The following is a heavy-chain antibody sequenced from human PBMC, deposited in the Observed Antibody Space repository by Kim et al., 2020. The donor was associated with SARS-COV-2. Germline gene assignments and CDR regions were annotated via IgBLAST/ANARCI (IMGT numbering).Heavy chain of an antibody. J-gene: IGHJ3*02. V-gene: IGHV1-46*01. CDR2: INPSGGST. D-gene: IGHD4-17*01. Sequence: ASVKVSCKASGYTFTSYYMHWVRQAPGQGLEWMGIINPSGGSTSYAQKFQGRVTMTRDTSTSTVYMELSSLRSEDTAVYYCARGHGVYGDNPDAFDIWGQGTMVTVSS. CDR1: GYTFTSYY. CDR3: ARGHGVYGDNPDAFDI.